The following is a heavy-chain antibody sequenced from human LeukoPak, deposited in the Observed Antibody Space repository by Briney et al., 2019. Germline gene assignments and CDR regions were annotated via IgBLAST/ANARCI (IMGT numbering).Heavy chain of an antibody. CDR1: SGSISTSNYY. Sequence: KPSETLSLTCTVSSGSISTSNYYWGWVRQPPGKALEWIGNIFYSGSTYYSPSLKSRVTISVGTSKNQFSLRLSSVTAADTAVYYCARSDVEYSSGWSYYYYYMDVWGKGTTVTVSS. V-gene: IGHV4-39*07. CDR2: IFYSGST. D-gene: IGHD6-19*01. CDR3: ARSDVEYSSGWSYYYYYMDV. J-gene: IGHJ6*03.